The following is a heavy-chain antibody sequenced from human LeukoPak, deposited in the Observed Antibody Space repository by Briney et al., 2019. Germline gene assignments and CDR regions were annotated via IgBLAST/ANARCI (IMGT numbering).Heavy chain of an antibody. CDR3: ARLASDLDAFDI. V-gene: IGHV4-30-4*08. J-gene: IGHJ3*02. CDR1: GGSISSGDYY. CDR2: IYYSGST. Sequence: SETLSLTCTVSGGSISSGDYYWSWIRLPPGKGLERIGYIYYSGSTYYNPSLKSRVTISVDTSKNQFSLKLSSVTAADTAVYYCARLASDLDAFDIWGQGTMVTVSS.